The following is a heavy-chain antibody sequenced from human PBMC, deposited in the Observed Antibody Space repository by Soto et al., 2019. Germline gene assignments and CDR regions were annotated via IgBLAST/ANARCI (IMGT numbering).Heavy chain of an antibody. CDR2: IYYSGST. CDR1: GGSVSSGSYY. CDR3: ATYCSGGSCYFPLFDY. V-gene: IGHV4-61*01. Sequence: QVQLQESGPGLVKPSETLSLTCTVSGGSVSSGSYYWIWIRQPPGKGLEWIGYIYYSGSTNYNPSLRGRVTISVDTSKNLFSLKRSSVTAADTAVYYCATYCSGGSCYFPLFDYWGQGTLVTVAS. J-gene: IGHJ4*02. D-gene: IGHD2-15*01.